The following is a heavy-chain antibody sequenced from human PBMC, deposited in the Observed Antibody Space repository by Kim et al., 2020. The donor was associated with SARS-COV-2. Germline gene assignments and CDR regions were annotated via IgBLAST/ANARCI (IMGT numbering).Heavy chain of an antibody. D-gene: IGHD1-26*01. V-gene: IGHV3-30*01. Sequence: ADSVKGRFTISRDNSKNTLYLQMNSLRAEDTAVYYCARDRVGATADYFDYWCQGTLVTVSS. J-gene: IGHJ4*02. CDR3: ARDRVGATADYFDY.